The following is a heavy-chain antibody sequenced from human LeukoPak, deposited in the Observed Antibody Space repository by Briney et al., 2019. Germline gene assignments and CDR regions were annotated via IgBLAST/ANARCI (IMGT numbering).Heavy chain of an antibody. J-gene: IGHJ5*02. CDR2: IIPILGIA. CDR1: GGTFSSYT. Sequence: SVKVSCKASGGTFSSYTISWVRQAPGQGVEWMGRIIPILGIANYAQKFQGRVTITADKSTSTAYMELSSLRSEDTAVYYCARESSISATGTLPWFDPWGLGTLVTVSS. V-gene: IGHV1-69*04. CDR3: ARESSISATGTLPWFDP. D-gene: IGHD1-1*01.